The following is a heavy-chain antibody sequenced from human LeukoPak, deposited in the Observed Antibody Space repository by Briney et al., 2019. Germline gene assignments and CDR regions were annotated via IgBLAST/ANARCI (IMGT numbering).Heavy chain of an antibody. D-gene: IGHD2-8*01. CDR3: ARVGGIVLMVYAPSDAFDI. Sequence: ASVKVSCKASGYTFTSYGISWVRPAPGQGLEWMGWISAYNGNTNYAQKLQGRVTMTTDTSTSTAYMELRSLRSDDTAVYYCARVGGIVLMVYAPSDAFDIWGQGTMVTVSS. V-gene: IGHV1-18*01. CDR2: ISAYNGNT. J-gene: IGHJ3*02. CDR1: GYTFTSYG.